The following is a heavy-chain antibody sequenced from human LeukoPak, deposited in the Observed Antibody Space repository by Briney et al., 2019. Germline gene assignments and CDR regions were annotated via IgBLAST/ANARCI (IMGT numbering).Heavy chain of an antibody. CDR2: IWHDGSNK. Sequence: GGSLRLSCAASGFTFSNYGMHWVRQAPGKGLEWVAVIWHDGSNKYYADSVKGRFTISGDNSKNTLYLQMNSLRAEDTAVYYCANNFDYWGQGTLVTVSS. CDR1: GFTFSNYG. CDR3: ANNFDY. V-gene: IGHV3-33*06. J-gene: IGHJ4*02.